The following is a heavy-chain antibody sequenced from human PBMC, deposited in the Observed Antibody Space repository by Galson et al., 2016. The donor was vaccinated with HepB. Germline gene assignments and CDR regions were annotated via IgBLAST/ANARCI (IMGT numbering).Heavy chain of an antibody. Sequence: SVKVSCKASGYMFTTYAVNWVRQAPGQGLEWMGWINTNNGNPTYAPGFTGRFVFSLDTSIGTAYLQINSLTADDTAIYYCARSLKGVGHIPKTRGANNYFDPWGQGSLATVSS. CDR3: ARSLKGVGHIPKTRGANNYFDP. D-gene: IGHD3-10*01. CDR1: GYMFTTYA. J-gene: IGHJ5*02. V-gene: IGHV7-4-1*02. CDR2: INTNNGNP.